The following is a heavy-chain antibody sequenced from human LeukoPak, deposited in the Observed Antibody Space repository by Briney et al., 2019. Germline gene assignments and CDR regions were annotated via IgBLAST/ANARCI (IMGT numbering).Heavy chain of an antibody. J-gene: IGHJ6*02. CDR2: TYYRSKWYN. Sequence: SQTLSLTCALSGDSVSSNSAAWNWIRQSPSRGLEWLGRTYYRSKWYNDYAVSVKSRITINPDTSKNQFSLQLNSVTPEDTAVYYCARASSLYSSSWYGNVYYYYGMDVWGQGTTVTVSS. CDR1: GDSVSSNSAA. V-gene: IGHV6-1*01. CDR3: ARASSLYSSSWYGNVYYYYGMDV. D-gene: IGHD6-13*01.